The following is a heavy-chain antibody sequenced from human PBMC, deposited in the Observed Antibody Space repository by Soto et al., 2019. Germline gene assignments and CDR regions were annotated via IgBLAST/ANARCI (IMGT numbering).Heavy chain of an antibody. D-gene: IGHD4-4*01. Sequence: PSETLSLTCTVSGGSFSSGSFYWSWIRQRQGKGLDWVGYIYHSGSTYSITSLNSRVTKTVDRSKNQHTLKLSAVTAAVTAVYYGARGMTTVTTLDYWGQGTMVTVSS. CDR1: GGSFSSGSFY. J-gene: IGHJ4*02. CDR3: ARGMTTVTTLDY. CDR2: IYHSGST. V-gene: IGHV4-30-2*01.